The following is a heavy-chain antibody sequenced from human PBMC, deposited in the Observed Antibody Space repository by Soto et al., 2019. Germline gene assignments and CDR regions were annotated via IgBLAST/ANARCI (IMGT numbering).Heavy chain of an antibody. CDR1: GFTFSSYA. V-gene: IGHV3-23*01. CDR2: ISGSGGST. D-gene: IGHD3-10*01. Sequence: GGSLRLSCAASGFTFSSYAMNWVRQAPGQGLEWVSAISGSGGSTYYADSMKGRFTISRDDSQNTLYLQMNSLRREDTAVYYCARSRNSAVADSFDFWGQGTLVTVSS. J-gene: IGHJ4*02. CDR3: ARSRNSAVADSFDF.